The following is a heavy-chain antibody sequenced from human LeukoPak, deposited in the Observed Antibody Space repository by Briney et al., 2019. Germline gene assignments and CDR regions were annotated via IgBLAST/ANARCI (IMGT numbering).Heavy chain of an antibody. D-gene: IGHD5-12*01. CDR3: AGGRKYSGYDWLFNY. CDR2: INPNSGGT. Sequence: ASVKVSCKASGYTFTGYYMHWVRQAPGQGLEWMGWINPNSGGTNYAQKFQGRVTMTRDTSISTAYMELSRLRSDDTAVYYCAGGRKYSGYDWLFNYWGQGTLVTVSS. V-gene: IGHV1-2*02. CDR1: GYTFTGYY. J-gene: IGHJ4*02.